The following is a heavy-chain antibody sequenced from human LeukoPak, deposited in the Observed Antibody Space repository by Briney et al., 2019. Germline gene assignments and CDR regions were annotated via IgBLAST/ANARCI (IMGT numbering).Heavy chain of an antibody. V-gene: IGHV4-30-4*08. Sequence: SQTLSLTCSVSGGSISSGDYYWSWIRQPPGKGLEWIGYIYYSGSTYYNPSLKSRATISVDTSKNQFSLKLSSVTAADTAVYYCASRTEPRFYYYYYYMDVWGKGTTVTVSS. CDR3: ASRTEPRFYYYYYYMDV. J-gene: IGHJ6*03. CDR1: GGSISSGDYY. D-gene: IGHD1-26*01. CDR2: IYYSGST.